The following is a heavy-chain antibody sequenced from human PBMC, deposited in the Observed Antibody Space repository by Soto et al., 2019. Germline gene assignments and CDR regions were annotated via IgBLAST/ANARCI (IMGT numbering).Heavy chain of an antibody. CDR1: GYTVTGYD. Sequence: ASVKVSCKASGYTVTGYDIHWVRQATGQGLEWMGWISAYNGNTNYAQKLQGRVTMTTDTSTRTAYMELRSLRYDDTAMYYCARDFTGWPPDGVDYWGQGTQVTVSS. CDR3: ARDFTGWPPDGVDY. CDR2: ISAYNGNT. J-gene: IGHJ4*02. D-gene: IGHD3-16*01. V-gene: IGHV1-18*01.